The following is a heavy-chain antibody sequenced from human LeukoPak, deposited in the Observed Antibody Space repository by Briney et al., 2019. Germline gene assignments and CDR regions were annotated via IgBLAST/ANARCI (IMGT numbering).Heavy chain of an antibody. CDR3: ARDRLYSSGWTTFYYYYYYMDV. CDR2: IKQDGSEK. V-gene: IGHV3-7*01. D-gene: IGHD6-19*01. J-gene: IGHJ6*03. CDR1: GFTFSSYW. Sequence: HPGGSLRLSCAASGFTFSSYWMSWVRRAPGKGLEWVANIKQDGSEKYYVDSVKGRFTISRDNAKNSLYLQMNSLRAEDTAVYYCARDRLYSSGWTTFYYYYYYMDVWGKGTTVTVSS.